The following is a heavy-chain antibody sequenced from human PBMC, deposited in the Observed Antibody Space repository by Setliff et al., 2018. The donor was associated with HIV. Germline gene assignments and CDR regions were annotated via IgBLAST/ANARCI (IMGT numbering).Heavy chain of an antibody. V-gene: IGHV3-49*04. CDR3: SARYSYGPPFDY. Sequence: PGGSLRLSCTASGFTFGDYAMNWVRQAPGKGLEWVGFIRSKAYGGTTEYAASVKGRFTISRDDSKSIAYLQMNSLKTEDTAMYCCSARYSYGPPFDYWGQGTLVTVSS. CDR1: GFTFGDYA. D-gene: IGHD5-18*01. CDR2: IRSKAYGGTT. J-gene: IGHJ4*02.